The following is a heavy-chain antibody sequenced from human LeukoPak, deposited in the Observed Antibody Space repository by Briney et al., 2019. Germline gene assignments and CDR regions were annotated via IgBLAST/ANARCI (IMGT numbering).Heavy chain of an antibody. J-gene: IGHJ3*02. CDR2: ISYDGRDK. V-gene: IGHV3-30-3*01. CDR3: ARDLESVVDI. Sequence: GGSLRLSCAASGFTFSSYAMHWVRQAPGKGLEWVAVISYDGRDKYYADSVKGRFTISRDNAKNSLYLQMNSLRAEDTAVYYCARDLESVVDIWGQGTMVTVSS. CDR1: GFTFSSYA. D-gene: IGHD4-23*01.